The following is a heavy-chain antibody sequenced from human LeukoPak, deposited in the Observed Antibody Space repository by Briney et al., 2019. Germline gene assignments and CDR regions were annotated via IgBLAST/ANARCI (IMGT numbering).Heavy chain of an antibody. D-gene: IGHD6-19*01. CDR3: AKVPRIAVAGYYYYYMDV. Sequence: GGFLRLSCAASGFTFSNYAMSSVRQAPGMGLEWVSTISVSGGGTYYADSVKGRFTISRDSSRNTLYLQMNSLRAEDTAIYYCAKVPRIAVAGYYYYYMDVWGKGTSVTVSS. V-gene: IGHV3-23*01. J-gene: IGHJ6*03. CDR2: ISVSGGGT. CDR1: GFTFSNYA.